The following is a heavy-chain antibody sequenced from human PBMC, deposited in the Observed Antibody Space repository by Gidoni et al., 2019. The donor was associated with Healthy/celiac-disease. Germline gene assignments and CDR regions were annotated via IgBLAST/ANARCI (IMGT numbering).Heavy chain of an antibody. Sequence: GGGLVKPGGSLRLSCAASGFTFSNAWMSWVRQAPGKGLEWVGRIKSKTDGGTTDYAAPVKGRFTISRDDSKNTLYLQMNSLKTEDTAVYYCTTEGGVHDFWTPTDYYGMDVWGQGTTVTVSS. D-gene: IGHD3-3*01. CDR2: IKSKTDGGTT. V-gene: IGHV3-15*01. CDR3: TTEGGVHDFWTPTDYYGMDV. J-gene: IGHJ6*02. CDR1: GFTFSNAW.